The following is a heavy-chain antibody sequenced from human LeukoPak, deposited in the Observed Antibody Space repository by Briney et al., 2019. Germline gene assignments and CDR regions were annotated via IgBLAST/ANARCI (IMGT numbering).Heavy chain of an antibody. CDR2: FDREDDEI. J-gene: IGHJ4*02. Sequence: ASVKVSCKVSGYTFTELSIHWVRRAPGKGLEWMGGFDREDDEIMYARKFQGRVTVTEDTSTDTAAMELRSLKSEDTAVYYCATAPLVGVPTFLDSWGQGTLVTVSS. CDR3: ATAPLVGVPTFLDS. V-gene: IGHV1-24*01. CDR1: GYTFTELS. D-gene: IGHD1-26*01.